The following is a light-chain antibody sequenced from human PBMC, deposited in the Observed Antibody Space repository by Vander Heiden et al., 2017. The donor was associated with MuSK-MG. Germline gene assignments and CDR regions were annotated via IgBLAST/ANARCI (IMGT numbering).Light chain of an antibody. J-gene: IGLJ3*02. V-gene: IGLV2-14*01. CDR3: TSYSAGTAVV. Sequence: ASVSGSPGQSLTISCTGTSSDVGAYTYVSWYQQHPGKVPKLIIYDVSNRPSGVSNRFSGSKSGNTASLSISGLQAEDEANYYCTSYSAGTAVVFGGGTKLTVL. CDR2: DVS. CDR1: SSDVGAYTY.